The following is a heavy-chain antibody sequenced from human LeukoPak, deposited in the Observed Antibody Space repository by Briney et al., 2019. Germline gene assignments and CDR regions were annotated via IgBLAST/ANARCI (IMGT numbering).Heavy chain of an antibody. J-gene: IGHJ3*02. V-gene: IGHV3-53*05. D-gene: IGHD3-22*01. Sequence: PVGSLRLSCAASGFTVSSNYMSWVRQAPGKGLEWVSVIYSDDNTYYADSVKGRFTISRDNSKNTLYLQMNSLRAEDTAVYCCAKVLSNYYDSSGYYFAFDIWGQGTMVTVSS. CDR3: AKVLSNYYDSSGYYFAFDI. CDR1: GFTVSSNY. CDR2: IYSDDNT.